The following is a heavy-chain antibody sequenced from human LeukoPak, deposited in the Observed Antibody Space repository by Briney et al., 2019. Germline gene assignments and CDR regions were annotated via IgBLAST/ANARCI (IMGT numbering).Heavy chain of an antibody. CDR3: ARDPFEH. Sequence: GGSLRLSCEASGFTVNNYWMTWVRQAPGKGLEWVASIKQGGSEKFYVDSMKGRFTMSRDNAENSLYLQMSSLRVEDTAVYYCARDPFEHWGQGTLVTVSS. J-gene: IGHJ4*02. V-gene: IGHV3-7*01. CDR2: IKQGGSEK. CDR1: GFTVNNYW.